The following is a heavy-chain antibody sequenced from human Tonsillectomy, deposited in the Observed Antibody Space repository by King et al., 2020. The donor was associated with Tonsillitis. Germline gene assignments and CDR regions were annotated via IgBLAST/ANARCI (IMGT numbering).Heavy chain of an antibody. CDR1: GFNVSTNY. J-gene: IGHJ4*02. CDR3: ARLTGGFDY. V-gene: IGHV3-53*01. Sequence: QLVQSGGVLIQPGGSLRVSCSASGFNVSTNYMTWVRQPPGKGLEWVSVISTAGTTYYAASVRGRFTISRDNSKNTLYLQMNSLRADDTAVYHCARLTGGFDYWGQGTLVTVSA. CDR2: ISTAGTT. D-gene: IGHD7-27*01.